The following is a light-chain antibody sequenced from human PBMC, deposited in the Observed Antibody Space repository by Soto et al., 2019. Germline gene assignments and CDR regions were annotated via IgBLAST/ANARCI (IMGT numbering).Light chain of an antibody. CDR2: GAS. Sequence: EIVMTQSPATLSVSPGERATLSCRASQSVNIHLAFYQQKPGQAPRLLIYGASARATGIPAKFSGSGSGTEFTLTISSLQSEDFAVYYCQQYNKWPRTFGQGTKV. CDR3: QQYNKWPRT. J-gene: IGKJ1*01. CDR1: QSVNIH. V-gene: IGKV3D-15*01.